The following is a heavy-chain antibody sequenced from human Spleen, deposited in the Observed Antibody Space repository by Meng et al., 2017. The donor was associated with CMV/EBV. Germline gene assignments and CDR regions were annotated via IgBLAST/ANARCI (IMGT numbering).Heavy chain of an antibody. CDR3: ARDLDYYSNYLPDY. Sequence: GESLKISCAASGFTFSSYWMHWVRQAPGKGLVWVPRINSDGSSTSYADSVKGRFTISRDNAKNTLYLQMNSLRAEDTAVYYCARDLDYYSNYLPDYWGQGTLVTVSS. J-gene: IGHJ4*02. CDR2: INSDGSST. D-gene: IGHD4-11*01. V-gene: IGHV3-74*01. CDR1: GFTFSSYW.